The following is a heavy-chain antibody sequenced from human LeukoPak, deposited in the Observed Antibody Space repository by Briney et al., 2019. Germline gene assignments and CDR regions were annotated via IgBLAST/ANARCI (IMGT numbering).Heavy chain of an antibody. D-gene: IGHD6-13*01. J-gene: IGHJ4*02. CDR2: IYYSGST. CDR1: GGSISSGDYY. Sequence: PSETLSLTCTVSGGSISSGDYYWSWIRQPPGKGLEWIGYIYYSGSTYYNPSLKSRVTISVDTSKNQFSLKLSSVTAADTAVYYCARVYSSSWYSVGFDYWGQGTLVTVSS. V-gene: IGHV4-30-4*02. CDR3: ARVYSSSWYSVGFDY.